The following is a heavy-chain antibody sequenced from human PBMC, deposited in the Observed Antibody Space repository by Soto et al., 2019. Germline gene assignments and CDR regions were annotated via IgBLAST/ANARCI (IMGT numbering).Heavy chain of an antibody. Sequence: GGSLRLSCAASGFTFSSYSMNWVRQAPGKGLEWVSYISSSSSTIYYADSVKGRFTISRDNAKNSLYLQMNSLRDEDTAVYYCARDCPACTMVRGVISYTSYYFDYWGQGTLVTVSS. CDR3: ARDCPACTMVRGVISYTSYYFDY. V-gene: IGHV3-48*02. D-gene: IGHD3-10*01. J-gene: IGHJ4*02. CDR1: GFTFSSYS. CDR2: ISSSSSTI.